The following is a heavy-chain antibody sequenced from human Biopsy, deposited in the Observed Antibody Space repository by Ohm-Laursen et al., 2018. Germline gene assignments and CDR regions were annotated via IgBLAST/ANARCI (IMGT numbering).Heavy chain of an antibody. V-gene: IGHV4-39*01. CDR1: GGSISNNNYY. Sequence: TLSLTCTVSGGSISNNNYYWGWIRQPPGKGLVWIGSIFYRGSTHYKPSLKSRVNISADTSKNQFSLKLNSVTAADTAVYYCARDYDTSGYYYVSWGQGTLVTVSS. J-gene: IGHJ5*02. CDR2: IFYRGST. CDR3: ARDYDTSGYYYVS. D-gene: IGHD3-22*01.